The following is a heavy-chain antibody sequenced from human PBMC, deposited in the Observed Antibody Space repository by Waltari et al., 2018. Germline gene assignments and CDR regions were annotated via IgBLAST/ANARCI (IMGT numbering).Heavy chain of an antibody. CDR2: INPNTGDT. CDR1: GYTFTGYY. Sequence: QVQLVQSGAEVKKPGASVKVSCKASGYTFTGYYIHWVRQAPGQGLEWMGWINPNTGDTNYAQKFQGRVTMTRDTSSSTAYMELNRLTSDDTAVYYCARDRHGYFDFWGQGTLVTVSS. V-gene: IGHV1-2*02. J-gene: IGHJ4*02. CDR3: ARDRHGYFDF.